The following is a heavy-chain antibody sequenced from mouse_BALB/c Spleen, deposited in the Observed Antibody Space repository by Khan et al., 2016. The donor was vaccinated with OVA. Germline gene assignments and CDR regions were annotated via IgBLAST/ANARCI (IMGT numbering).Heavy chain of an antibody. Sequence: VQLQESGAELARPGASVKMSCKASGYTFTSYTMYWVKQRPGQGLEWIGYINPSSGYTKYNQKFKDKATLTADKSSSTAYMQLSSLTSEDSAVYNCARSHERWGQGTTLTVSS. V-gene: IGHV1-4*01. CDR1: GYTFTSYT. J-gene: IGHJ2*01. CDR3: ARSHER. CDR2: INPSSGYT.